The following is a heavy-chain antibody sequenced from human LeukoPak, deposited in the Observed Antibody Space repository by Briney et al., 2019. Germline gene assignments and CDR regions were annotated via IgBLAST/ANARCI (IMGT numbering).Heavy chain of an antibody. CDR2: IYYSGST. V-gene: IGHV4-31*03. Sequence: SETLSLTCTVSGGSISSGGYYWSWIRQHPGKGLEWIGYIYYSGSTYYNPSLKGRVTISVDTSKNQFSLKLSSVTAADTAVYYCAQTDLPHVLRYFGWTGVAFDIWGQGTMVTVSS. D-gene: IGHD3-9*01. J-gene: IGHJ3*02. CDR1: GGSISSGGYY. CDR3: AQTDLPHVLRYFGWTGVAFDI.